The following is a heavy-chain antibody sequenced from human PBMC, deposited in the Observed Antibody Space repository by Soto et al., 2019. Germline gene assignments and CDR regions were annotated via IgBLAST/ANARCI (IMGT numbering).Heavy chain of an antibody. J-gene: IGHJ6*03. V-gene: IGHV1-18*01. CDR3: ARAKSNEDDDYYYYYYVDV. CDR1: GYTFTSYG. CDR2: ISAYNGNT. Sequence: ASVKVSCKASGYTFTSYGISWVRQAPGQGLEWMGWISAYNGNTNYAQKLQGRVTMTTDTSTSTAYMELRSLRSDDTAVYYRARAKSNEDDDYYYYYYVDVWGKGTTVTVSS. D-gene: IGHD1-1*01.